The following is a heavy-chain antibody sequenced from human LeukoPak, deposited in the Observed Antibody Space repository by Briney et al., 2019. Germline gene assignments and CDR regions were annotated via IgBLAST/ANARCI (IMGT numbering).Heavy chain of an antibody. CDR2: VFPIFGTA. J-gene: IGHJ4*02. Sequence: SVKVPCKASGGTFSSYAISWVRQAPGQGLEWMGGVFPIFGTANYAQKFQGRVTITTDESTSTAYMELSSLRSEDTAVYYCARGPRQQLAVGWGQGTLVTVSS. CDR3: ARGPRQQLAVG. D-gene: IGHD6-13*01. V-gene: IGHV1-69*05. CDR1: GGTFSSYA.